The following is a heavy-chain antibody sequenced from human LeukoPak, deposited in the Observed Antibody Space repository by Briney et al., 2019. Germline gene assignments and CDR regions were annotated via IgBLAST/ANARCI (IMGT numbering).Heavy chain of an antibody. CDR3: ARESAAAGIRNAFDI. CDR2: IYSGGST. D-gene: IGHD6-13*01. V-gene: IGHV3-53*01. Sequence: PGGSLRLTCVVSGLPVNFNYMAWVRQAPGKGLECVSFIYSGGSTYYADSVKGRFTISRDNSKNTLYLQMNSLRAEDTAVYYCARESAAAGIRNAFDIWGQGTMVTVSS. J-gene: IGHJ3*02. CDR1: GLPVNFNY.